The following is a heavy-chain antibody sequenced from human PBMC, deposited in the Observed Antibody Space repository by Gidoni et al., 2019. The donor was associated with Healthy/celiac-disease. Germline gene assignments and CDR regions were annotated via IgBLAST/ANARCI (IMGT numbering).Heavy chain of an antibody. D-gene: IGHD3-22*01. Sequence: EVQLVESGGGLVKPGGSLRLSCAASGFTFSSYSMNWVRQAPGKGLEWVSSIRSSSSYIYYADSVKGRFTIARDNAKNSLYLQMNSLRAEDTAVYYCARENYDIEGGNWFDPWGQGTLVTVSS. V-gene: IGHV3-21*01. CDR3: ARENYDIEGGNWFDP. CDR2: IRSSSSYI. CDR1: GFTFSSYS. J-gene: IGHJ5*02.